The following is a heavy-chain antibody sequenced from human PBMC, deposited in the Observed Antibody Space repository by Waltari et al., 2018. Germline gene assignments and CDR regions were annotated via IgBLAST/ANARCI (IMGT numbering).Heavy chain of an antibody. V-gene: IGHV4-59*11. CDR1: GGSISSHY. D-gene: IGHD2-15*01. J-gene: IGHJ4*02. Sequence: QVQLQESGPGLVKPSETLSLTCTVSGGSISSHYWSWIRQPPGKGLEWIGYIYYSGSTNYHPALTSLVTISVDTSTNQFSLELSSVTAADTAVYYCAMYGGKDLYYFDYWGQGTLVTVSS. CDR3: AMYGGKDLYYFDY. CDR2: IYYSGST.